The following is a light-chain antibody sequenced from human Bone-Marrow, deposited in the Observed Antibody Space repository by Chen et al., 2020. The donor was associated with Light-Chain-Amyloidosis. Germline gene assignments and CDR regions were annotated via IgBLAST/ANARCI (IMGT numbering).Light chain of an antibody. CDR3: MQGTHWPLT. CDR1: QSLLYSDGNTY. Sequence: DVEMTQSPLSLPVTLGQPASISCRSSQSLLYSDGNTYLNWFQQRPGQSPRRLIYKVSNRDSGVPDRFSGSGSGTDFTLKISRVEAEDVGVYYCMQGTHWPLTFGQGTRLEI. J-gene: IGKJ5*01. CDR2: KVS. V-gene: IGKV2-30*01.